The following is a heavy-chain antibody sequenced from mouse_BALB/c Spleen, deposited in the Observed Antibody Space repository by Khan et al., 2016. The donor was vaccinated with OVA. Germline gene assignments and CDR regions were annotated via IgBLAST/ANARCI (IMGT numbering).Heavy chain of an antibody. CDR1: GYTFTTNG. CDR2: INTYTGEP. V-gene: IGHV9-3-1*01. D-gene: IGHD2-14*01. J-gene: IGHJ4*01. Sequence: QIQLVQSGPELKKPGEPVKISCKASGYTFTTNGMNWAKQAPGKGLKWMGWINTYTGEPTYADDFKGRFAFSLETSASTAYLQINNLKNEDTATYFCARVGYSGTMDYWGQGTSVTVSS. CDR3: ARVGYSGTMDY.